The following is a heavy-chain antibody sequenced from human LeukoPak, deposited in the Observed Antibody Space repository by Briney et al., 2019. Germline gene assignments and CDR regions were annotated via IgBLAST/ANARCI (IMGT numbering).Heavy chain of an antibody. CDR2: ISPYNGGT. Sequence: ASVKVSCKASGYTFSGYYIHWVRQAPGQGLEWKGWISPYNGGTNYAQNFQGRITMTRDTSITTAYMELSRLRSDDTAVYYCARDPRYYDFWGGYYNEDYYYYYMDVWGKGTTVTVSS. D-gene: IGHD3-3*01. CDR1: GYTFSGYY. V-gene: IGHV1-2*02. J-gene: IGHJ6*03. CDR3: ARDPRYYDFWGGYYNEDYYYYYMDV.